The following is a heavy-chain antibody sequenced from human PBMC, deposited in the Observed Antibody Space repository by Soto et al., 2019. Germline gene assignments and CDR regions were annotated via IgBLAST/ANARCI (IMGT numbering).Heavy chain of an antibody. J-gene: IGHJ4*02. V-gene: IGHV3-11*05. CDR1: GSTFSDYY. D-gene: IGHD1-1*01. CDR2: ITSSSSYT. CDR3: VGGQDNLAVNFVY. Sequence: QVQLVESGGGLVKPGGSLRLSCAASGSTFSDYYMSWIRQAPGKGLEWFSYITSSSSYTHYADSVKGRFTISRDNAKDSLYLQMNSLRAEDTAVYYWVGGQDNLAVNFVYWGPGTLVTVSS.